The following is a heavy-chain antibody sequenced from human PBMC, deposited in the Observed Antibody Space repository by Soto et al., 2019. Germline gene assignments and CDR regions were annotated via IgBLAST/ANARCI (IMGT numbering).Heavy chain of an antibody. Sequence: SGPTLVNPTQTLTLTCSVSGFSLNTGGLGVGWIRQPPGKALEWLALIYWDDDKRYSPSLRNRLSISKDTSNNLVVFTMTNMDPVDTATYYCIHSRCGGDCLRSYSSHYYYGLAVWGQGTSVTVSS. CDR1: GFSLNTGGLG. J-gene: IGHJ6*02. CDR2: IYWDDDK. D-gene: IGHD2-21*01. V-gene: IGHV2-5*02. CDR3: IHSRCGGDCLRSYSSHYYYGLAV.